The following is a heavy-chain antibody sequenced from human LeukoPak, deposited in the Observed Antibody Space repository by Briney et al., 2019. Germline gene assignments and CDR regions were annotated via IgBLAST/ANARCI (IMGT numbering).Heavy chain of an antibody. V-gene: IGHV3-21*01. J-gene: IGHJ4*02. D-gene: IGHD3-10*01. CDR3: ARAAYYGSGSFDY. CDR2: ISGSSSYI. CDR1: GFTFSTYN. Sequence: GGSLRLSCAASGFTFSTYNMNWVRQAPGKGLEWVSSISGSSSYIYYADSVKGRFTISRDNAKNSLYLQMNSLRAEDTAVYYCARAAYYGSGSFDYWGQGTLVTVSS.